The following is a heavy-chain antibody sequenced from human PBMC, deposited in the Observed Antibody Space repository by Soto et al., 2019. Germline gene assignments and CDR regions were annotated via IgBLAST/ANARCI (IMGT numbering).Heavy chain of an antibody. CDR2: IYCSGST. D-gene: IGHD3-16*01. Sequence: PSETLSLSCTVSGVSISSGGYSWSWLGQDPGKGLEWIVYIYCSGSTYFNPSLRRRVTISGDTSKNQFSLKLSSVTAADTAVYYCARVGVVMITMGGVIPGACKIGGKGPMVTV. V-gene: IGHV4-31*03. CDR1: GVSISSGGYS. CDR3: ARVGVVMITMGGVIPGACKI. J-gene: IGHJ3*01.